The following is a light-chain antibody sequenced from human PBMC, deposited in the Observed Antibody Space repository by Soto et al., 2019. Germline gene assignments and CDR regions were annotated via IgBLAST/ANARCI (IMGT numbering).Light chain of an antibody. CDR2: DAS. Sequence: EIVLTQSPATLSLSPGERATLSCRASQSVSSYLAWYQQKPGQAPRLLIYDASTRATGIPARFSGSGSGTEFTLTISSLQSEDFAVYYCQHYNNWPPWTFGQGTKVEIK. CDR1: QSVSSY. CDR3: QHYNNWPPWT. J-gene: IGKJ1*01. V-gene: IGKV3-15*01.